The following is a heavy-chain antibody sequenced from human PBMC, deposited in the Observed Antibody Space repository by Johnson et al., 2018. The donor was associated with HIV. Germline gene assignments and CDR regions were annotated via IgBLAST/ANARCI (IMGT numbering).Heavy chain of an antibody. Sequence: VQLVESGGGLVQPGGSLRLSCAASGFTFSSYAMHWVRQAPGKGLEWVAVISYDGSNKYYADSVKGRFTISRDNSKNTLYLQMNSLRAEDTAVYYCARDEPIVVVVAAIGDAFDIWGQGTMVTVSS. CDR2: ISYDGSNK. CDR1: GFTFSSYA. CDR3: ARDEPIVVVVAAIGDAFDI. V-gene: IGHV3-30-3*01. J-gene: IGHJ3*02. D-gene: IGHD2-15*01.